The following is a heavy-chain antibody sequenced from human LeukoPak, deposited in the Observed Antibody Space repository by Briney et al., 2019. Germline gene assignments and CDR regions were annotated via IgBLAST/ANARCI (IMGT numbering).Heavy chain of an antibody. CDR2: ISGSGGST. CDR3: AKVASRYCSGGSCYSDY. D-gene: IGHD2-15*01. CDR1: GFTFSSYA. Sequence: GGSLRLSCAASGFTFSSYAMSWVRQAPEKGLEWVSAISGSGGSTYYAESVKGRFTISRDNSENTLYPQMNSLRAEDTAIYYCAKVASRYCSGGSCYSDYWGQGTLVTVSS. J-gene: IGHJ4*02. V-gene: IGHV3-23*01.